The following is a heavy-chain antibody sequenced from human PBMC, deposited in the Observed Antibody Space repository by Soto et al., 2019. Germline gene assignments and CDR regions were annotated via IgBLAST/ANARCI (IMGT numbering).Heavy chain of an antibody. J-gene: IGHJ4*02. V-gene: IGHV3-23*01. Sequence: PGGSLRLSCAASGFTFSTYAMSWVRQAPGKGLEWVSAVSGSGGSQYYAGSVKGRFTSPSDNSMNTLYLQMTSMSAEDTAVYYCAKDRGIGIAVDSVVDDWGQGTLVTVSS. D-gene: IGHD6-19*01. CDR3: AKDRGIGIAVDSVVDD. CDR2: VSGSGGSQ. CDR1: GFTFSTYA.